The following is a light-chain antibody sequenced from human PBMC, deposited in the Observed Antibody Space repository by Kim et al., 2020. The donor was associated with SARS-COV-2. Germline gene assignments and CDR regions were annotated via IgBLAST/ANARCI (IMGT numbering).Light chain of an antibody. J-gene: IGLJ2*01. V-gene: IGLV2-14*03. CDR2: DVT. CDR3: SSYTSTNTLV. Sequence: QSALTQPASVSGSPGQSITISCAGTSNDVGAYNSVSWYQQHPGKAPKIMIYDVTKRPSGVSNRFSGSKSGNTASLTISGLQAEDEADYYCSSYTSTNTLVFGGGTQLTVL. CDR1: SNDVGAYNS.